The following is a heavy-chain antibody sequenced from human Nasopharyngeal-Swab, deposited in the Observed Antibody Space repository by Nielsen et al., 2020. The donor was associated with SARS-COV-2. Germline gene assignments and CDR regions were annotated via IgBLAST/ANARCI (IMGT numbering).Heavy chain of an antibody. D-gene: IGHD3-3*01. Sequence: WLRQAPGQGLEWMGGFDPEDGETIYAQKFQGRVTMTEDTSTDTAYMELSSLRSEDTAVYYCATGLPLLRFLEWLLYWGQGTLVTVSS. V-gene: IGHV1-24*01. CDR2: FDPEDGET. J-gene: IGHJ4*02. CDR3: ATGLPLLRFLEWLLY.